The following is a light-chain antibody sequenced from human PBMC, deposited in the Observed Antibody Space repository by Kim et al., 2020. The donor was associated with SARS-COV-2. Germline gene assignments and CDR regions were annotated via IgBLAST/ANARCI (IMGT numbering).Light chain of an antibody. CDR3: QAWDSSTCV. V-gene: IGLV3-1*01. CDR1: KLGDKY. Sequence: SYELTQPPSVSVSPGQTASITCSGHKLGDKYACWYQQKPGQSPVLVIYQDNKRPSGIPERFSGSNSGNTSTLTIRGTQAMDEADYYCQAWDSSTCVFGGG. J-gene: IGLJ3*02. CDR2: QDN.